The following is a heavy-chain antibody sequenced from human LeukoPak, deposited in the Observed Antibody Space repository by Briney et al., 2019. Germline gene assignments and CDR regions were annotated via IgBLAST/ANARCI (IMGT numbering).Heavy chain of an antibody. CDR1: GFTVSSNY. V-gene: IGHV3-66*01. Sequence: GGSLRLSCAASGFTVSSNYMTWVRQAPGKGLEWVSVIYSGGSTNYADSVKGRFTISRDNSKNTLYLQMNSLKTEDTAVYYCTTGDCRSTSCYTDYYYYYMDVWGKGTTVTVSS. J-gene: IGHJ6*03. CDR2: IYSGGST. CDR3: TTGDCRSTSCYTDYYYYYMDV. D-gene: IGHD2-2*02.